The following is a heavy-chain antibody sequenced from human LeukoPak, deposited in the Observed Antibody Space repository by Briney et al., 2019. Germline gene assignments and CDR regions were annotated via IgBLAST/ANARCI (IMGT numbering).Heavy chain of an antibody. Sequence: PGGSLRLSCAPSGFIFSSYAMHWVRQAPGKGLEYVSAISSNGGSTYYANSVKGRFTISRDNSKNTLYLEMGSLRAEDMAVYYCARDGAAVGHYYYYYMDVWGKGTTVTVSS. V-gene: IGHV3-64*01. CDR2: ISSNGGST. D-gene: IGHD6-13*01. CDR3: ARDGAAVGHYYYYYMDV. J-gene: IGHJ6*03. CDR1: GFIFSSYA.